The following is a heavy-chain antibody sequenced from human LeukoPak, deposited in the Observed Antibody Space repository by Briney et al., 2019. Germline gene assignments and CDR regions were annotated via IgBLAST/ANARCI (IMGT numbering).Heavy chain of an antibody. CDR2: ISGSGGST. CDR1: GLTFSNYA. J-gene: IGHJ6*03. D-gene: IGHD2-2*01. V-gene: IGHV3-23*01. Sequence: GGSLRLSCAASGLTFSNYAMTWVRQAPGKGLEWISDISGSGGSTYYADSEKGRFTISRDNSKNTLYLQMNSLRAEDTAVYYCAKAYCISTSCYYYYYMDVWGKGTTVTVSS. CDR3: AKAYCISTSCYYYYYMDV.